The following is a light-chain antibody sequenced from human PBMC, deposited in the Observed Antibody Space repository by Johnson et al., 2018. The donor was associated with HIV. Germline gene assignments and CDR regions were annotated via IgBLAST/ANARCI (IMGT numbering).Light chain of an antibody. CDR3: GTWDSSLSAGV. CDR1: SSNIGNNY. Sequence: QSVLTQPPSVSAAPGQKVTISCSGSSSNIGNNYVSWYQQVPGTAPKLLIYENNKRPSGIPDRFSGSKSGTSATLGTTGLQTGDEADYYCGTWDSSLSAGVFGTGTEVTVL. V-gene: IGLV1-51*02. J-gene: IGLJ1*01. CDR2: ENN.